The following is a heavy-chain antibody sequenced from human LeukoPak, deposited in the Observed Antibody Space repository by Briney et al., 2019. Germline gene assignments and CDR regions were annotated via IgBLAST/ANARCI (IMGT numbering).Heavy chain of an antibody. Sequence: GRSLRLSCAASGFTFDDYAMHWVRQAPGKGLEWVSGISWNSGSIGYADSVKGRFTISRDNAKNSLYLQMNSQRAEDMALYYCAKDIRYYYDSSGYYDYWGQGTLVTVSS. CDR3: AKDIRYYYDSSGYYDY. J-gene: IGHJ4*02. V-gene: IGHV3-9*03. D-gene: IGHD3-22*01. CDR1: GFTFDDYA. CDR2: ISWNSGSI.